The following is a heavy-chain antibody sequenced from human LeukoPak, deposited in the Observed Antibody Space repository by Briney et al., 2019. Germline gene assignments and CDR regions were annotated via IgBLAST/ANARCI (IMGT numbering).Heavy chain of an antibody. J-gene: IGHJ5*02. V-gene: IGHV4-34*01. D-gene: IGHD3-3*01. CDR3: ARGLRFLEWLLSP. CDR2: INHSGST. CDR1: GGSFSGYY. Sequence: KPSETLSLTCAVHGGSFSGYYWSWIRQPPGKGLEWIGEINHSGSTNYNPSLKSRVTISVDTSKNQFSLKLSSVTAADTAVYYCARGLRFLEWLLSPWGQGTLVTVSS.